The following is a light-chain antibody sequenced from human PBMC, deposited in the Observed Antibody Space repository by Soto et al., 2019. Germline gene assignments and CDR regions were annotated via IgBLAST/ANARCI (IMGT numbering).Light chain of an antibody. V-gene: IGKV3-15*01. J-gene: IGKJ1*01. CDR2: GAS. CDR1: QSVSSN. Sequence: EIVMTQSPATLSVSPGERATLSCRASQSVSSNLAWYQQKPGQAPRLLIYGASTRATGIPARFSCSGSGTEFTRTISSLQSEDFAVYYCQQYNNWPPAWTFGQGTKVEIK. CDR3: QQYNNWPPAWT.